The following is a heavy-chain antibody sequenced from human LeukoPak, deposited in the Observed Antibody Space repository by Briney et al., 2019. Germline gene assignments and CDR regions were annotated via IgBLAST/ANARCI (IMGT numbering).Heavy chain of an antibody. D-gene: IGHD3-16*01. CDR3: TRHRGISTRDFED. CDR2: IKSEVDGATR. Sequence: GGSLRLSCAASGLIFSNCWMTWVRQAPGKGLEWVGRIKSEVDGATRDYAAPVRGRFTLSRDNSKNTLYRQMNSLRAEDTAVYYCTRHRGISTRDFEDWGQGTLVTVSS. V-gene: IGHV3-15*01. CDR1: GLIFSNCW. J-gene: IGHJ4*02.